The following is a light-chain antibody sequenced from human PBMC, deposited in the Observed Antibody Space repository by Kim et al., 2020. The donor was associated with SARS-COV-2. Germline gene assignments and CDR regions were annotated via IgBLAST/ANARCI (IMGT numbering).Light chain of an antibody. CDR3: QQYNSLWT. Sequence: DIQMTQSPSTLSASVGDRVTITCRASQSINNWLAWYQQKPGKAPTLLIYKTSSLESGVPSRFSGSGSGTEFTLTISSLQPDDFATYYCQQYNSLWTFGQGTKLDIK. V-gene: IGKV1-5*03. CDR1: QSINNW. J-gene: IGKJ1*01. CDR2: KTS.